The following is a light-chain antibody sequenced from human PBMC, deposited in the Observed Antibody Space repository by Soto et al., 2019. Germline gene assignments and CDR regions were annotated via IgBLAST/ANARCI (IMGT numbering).Light chain of an antibody. Sequence: QSVLTQPRSVSGAPGQSVTISCTGNSSDVGGYNYVSWYQQHPGKAPKLMIYDVSKRPSGVPDRFSGSKSGNTASLTISGLEDDDEAYYYCCSYAGSYTLVFGGGTKLTVL. V-gene: IGLV2-11*01. CDR2: DVS. CDR1: SSDVGGYNY. CDR3: CSYAGSYTLV. J-gene: IGLJ2*01.